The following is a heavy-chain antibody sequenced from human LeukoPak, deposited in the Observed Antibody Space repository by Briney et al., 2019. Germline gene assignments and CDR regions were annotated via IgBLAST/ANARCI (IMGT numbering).Heavy chain of an antibody. D-gene: IGHD1-26*01. CDR1: GFIFSDYY. Sequence: GGSLRLSCAASGFIFSDYYMTWIRQAPGKGLEWVSYISSSSHYTTYADSVKARFTISRDNAKNSLYLQTNSLRAEDTALYYCARVSGTYYVDYWGQGTLVTVSS. J-gene: IGHJ4*02. CDR2: ISSSSHYT. CDR3: ARVSGTYYVDY. V-gene: IGHV3-11*05.